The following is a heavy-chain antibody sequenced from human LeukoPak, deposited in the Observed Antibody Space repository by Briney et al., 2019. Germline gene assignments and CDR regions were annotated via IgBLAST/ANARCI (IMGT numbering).Heavy chain of an antibody. J-gene: IGHJ4*02. D-gene: IGHD6-13*01. CDR3: ARALYSSSWDAFDY. V-gene: IGHV3-53*01. CDR2: IYSGGST. CDR1: GFTVSGNY. Sequence: GGSLRLSCAASGFTVSGNYMSWVRQAPGKGLEWVSVIYSGGSTYYADSVKGRFTISRDNSKNTLYLQMNSLRAEDTAVYYCARALYSSSWDAFDYWGQGTLVTVSS.